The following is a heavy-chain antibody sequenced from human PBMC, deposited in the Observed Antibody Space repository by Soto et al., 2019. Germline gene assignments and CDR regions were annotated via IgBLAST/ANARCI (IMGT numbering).Heavy chain of an antibody. Sequence: GGSPRLSCEASGFTFSSYVMHWVRQAPGKGLEWVAVISSDGSNKYYAESVKGRFTISRDNSKNKLYLQMNSLRVQDTAVYYCARDPHSSGWYEWVSMTLSIDFDYWGQGTLVTVSS. CDR3: ARDPHSSGWYEWVSMTLSIDFDY. CDR2: ISSDGSNK. D-gene: IGHD6-19*01. V-gene: IGHV3-30-3*01. CDR1: GFTFSSYV. J-gene: IGHJ4*02.